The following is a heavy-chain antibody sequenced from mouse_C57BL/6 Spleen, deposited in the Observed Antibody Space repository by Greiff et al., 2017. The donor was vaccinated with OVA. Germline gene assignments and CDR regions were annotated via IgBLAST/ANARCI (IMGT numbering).Heavy chain of an antibody. Sequence: VQLQQPGAELVKPGASVKLSCKASGYTFTSYWMHWVKQRPGQGLEWIGMIHPNSGSTNYNEKSKSKATLTVDKSSSTAYMQLSSLTSEDSAFYYCATYYSNSGDYWGQGTTLTVSS. V-gene: IGHV1-64*01. J-gene: IGHJ2*01. CDR3: ATYYSNSGDY. D-gene: IGHD2-5*01. CDR1: GYTFTSYW. CDR2: IHPNSGST.